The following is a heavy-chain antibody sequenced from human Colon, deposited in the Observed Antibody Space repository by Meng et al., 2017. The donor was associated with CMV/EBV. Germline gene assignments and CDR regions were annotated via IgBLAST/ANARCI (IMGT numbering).Heavy chain of an antibody. D-gene: IGHD5-12*01. J-gene: IGHJ4*02. CDR1: GGSISTYY. CDR3: VRGGYSGTQTGGVQEY. V-gene: IGHV4-4*07. CDR2: ISTNRNT. Sequence: VQWEGSGPGLVKPSDTLSLTWTVSGGSISTYYWSWIRQPAGEGLEWLGRISTNRNTDYNPSLNSRATIWLDTSNNQFSLKLTSVTAADTAVYYCVRGGYSGTQTGGVQEYWGQGTLVTVSS.